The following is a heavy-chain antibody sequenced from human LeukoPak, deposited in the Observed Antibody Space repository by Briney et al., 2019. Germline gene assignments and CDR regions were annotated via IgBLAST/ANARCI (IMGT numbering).Heavy chain of an antibody. Sequence: SETLSLTCAVYGGSFSGYYWSWIRQPPGKGLEWIGEINHSGSTNYNPSLKSRVTISVDTSKNQFSLKLSSVTAADTAVYYCARGCIAVAGTRWFDPWGQGTLVTVCS. CDR2: INHSGST. J-gene: IGHJ5*02. V-gene: IGHV4-34*01. D-gene: IGHD6-19*01. CDR3: ARGCIAVAGTRWFDP. CDR1: GGSFSGYY.